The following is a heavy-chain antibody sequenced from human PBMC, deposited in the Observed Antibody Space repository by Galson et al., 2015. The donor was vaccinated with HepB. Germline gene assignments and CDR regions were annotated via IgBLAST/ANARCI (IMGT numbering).Heavy chain of an antibody. CDR2: ISYDGSNK. CDR3: ARVQRRWLVPHRGYFDL. J-gene: IGHJ2*01. D-gene: IGHD6-19*01. CDR1: GFTFSSYA. V-gene: IGHV3-30-3*01. Sequence: SLRLSCAASGFTFSSYAMHWVRQAPGKGLEWVAVISYDGSNKYYADSVKGRFTISRDNSKNTLYLQMNSLRAEDTAVYYCARVQRRWLVPHRGYFDLWGRGTLVTVSS.